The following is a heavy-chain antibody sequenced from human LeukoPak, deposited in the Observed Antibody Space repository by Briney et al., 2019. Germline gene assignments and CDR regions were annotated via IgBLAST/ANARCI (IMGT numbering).Heavy chain of an antibody. CDR3: AREERNAFDI. V-gene: IGHV3-11*04. CDR2: ISSRGSTI. Sequence: GGSLRLSCAASGFTFSDYYMSWIHPAPGKGLEWVSYISSRGSTIYYADSVKGRFTISRDNANNSLYLQMNSLRAEDTAVYYCAREERNAFDIWGQGTMVTVSS. D-gene: IGHD1-26*01. CDR1: GFTFSDYY. J-gene: IGHJ3*02.